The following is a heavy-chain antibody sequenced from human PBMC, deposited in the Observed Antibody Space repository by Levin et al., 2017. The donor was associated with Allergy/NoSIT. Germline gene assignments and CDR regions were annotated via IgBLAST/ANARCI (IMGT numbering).Heavy chain of an antibody. D-gene: IGHD5-12*01. CDR3: ARGRRWLRLSGRGHGPFDY. V-gene: IGHV1-2*04. J-gene: IGHJ4*02. CDR1: GYTFTGYY. Sequence: ASVKVSCKASGYTFTGYYMHWVRQAPGQGLEWMGWINPNSGGTNYAQKFQGWVTMTRDTSISTAYMELSRLRSDDTAVYYCARGRRWLRLSGRGHGPFDYWGQGTLVTVSS. CDR2: INPNSGGT.